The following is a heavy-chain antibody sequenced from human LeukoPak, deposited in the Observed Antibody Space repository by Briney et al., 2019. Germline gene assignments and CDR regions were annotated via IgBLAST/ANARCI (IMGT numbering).Heavy chain of an antibody. Sequence: GESLKIPCRASGCSFTSNWIACGRQIPGKSLEWMVIIYPGDSNTKYSPSFQSQVTISADNSINTAYLQRSSLKASDAAMYYCGRRTAARGGSGTYALNYWGQGTLVTVSS. V-gene: IGHV5-51*01. CDR1: GCSFTSNW. CDR3: GRRTAARGGSGTYALNY. D-gene: IGHD3-10*01. J-gene: IGHJ4*02. CDR2: IYPGDSNT.